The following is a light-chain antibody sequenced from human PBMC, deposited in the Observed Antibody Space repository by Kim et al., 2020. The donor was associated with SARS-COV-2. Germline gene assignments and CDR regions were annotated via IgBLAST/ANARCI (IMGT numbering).Light chain of an antibody. Sequence: PGKPATMTCGGNNIGSKTVQWYQQKPGQAPVLVIYYDSDRPSGIPERFSGSNSGNTATLTISRVEAGDEADYYCQVWDSSSDHPGVFGGGTQLTVL. J-gene: IGLJ3*02. CDR1: NIGSKT. CDR2: YDS. V-gene: IGLV3-21*04. CDR3: QVWDSSSDHPGV.